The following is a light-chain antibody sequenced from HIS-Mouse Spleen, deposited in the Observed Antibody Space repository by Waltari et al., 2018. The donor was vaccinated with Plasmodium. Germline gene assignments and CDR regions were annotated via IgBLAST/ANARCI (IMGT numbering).Light chain of an antibody. Sequence: DIQMTPSPSTLPASVGDRVTITCRASQSISSWLAWYQQKPGKAPKLLIYKASSLESGVPSRFSGSGSGTEFTLTISSLQPDDFATYYCQQYNSYSWTFGQGTKVEIK. J-gene: IGKJ1*01. V-gene: IGKV1-5*03. CDR2: KAS. CDR3: QQYNSYSWT. CDR1: QSISSW.